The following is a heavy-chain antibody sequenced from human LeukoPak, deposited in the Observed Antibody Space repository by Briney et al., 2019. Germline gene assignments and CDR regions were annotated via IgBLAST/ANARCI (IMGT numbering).Heavy chain of an antibody. CDR2: ISSSSSTI. CDR3: AREGWQWLVQKYGDY. V-gene: IGHV3-48*02. CDR1: GFTFSSYS. D-gene: IGHD6-19*01. Sequence: PGGSLRLSCAASGFTFSSYSMNWVRQAPGKGLEWVSYISSSSSTIYYADSVKGRFTISRDNAKNSLYLQMNSLRDEDTAVYYCAREGWQWLVQKYGDYWGQGTLVTVSS. J-gene: IGHJ4*02.